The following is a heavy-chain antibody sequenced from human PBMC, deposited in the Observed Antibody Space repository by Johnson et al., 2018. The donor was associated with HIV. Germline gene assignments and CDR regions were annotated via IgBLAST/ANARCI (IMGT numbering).Heavy chain of an antibody. J-gene: IGHJ3*02. V-gene: IGHV3-30-3*01. D-gene: IGHD3-9*01. CDR3: AGGKSYDIYPAFDI. CDR1: GFTFSSYA. Sequence: QVQLVESGGGVVQPGRSLRLSCAASGFTFSSYAMHWVRQAPGKGLEWVAVISYDGSNKYYADSVKGRFTISRDNSKNTLYLQMNSLRAEDPAVYYIAGGKSYDIYPAFDIWGQGTMVTVSS. CDR2: ISYDGSNK.